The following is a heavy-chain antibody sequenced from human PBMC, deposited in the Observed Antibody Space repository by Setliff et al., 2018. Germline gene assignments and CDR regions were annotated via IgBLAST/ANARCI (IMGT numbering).Heavy chain of an antibody. CDR1: GGSISSSSYY. CDR2: IYYRGST. CDR3: ARVSQLVVLSLYYYYGMDV. V-gene: IGHV4-39*07. Sequence: PSETLSLTCTVSGGSISSSSYYWGWIRQPPGKGLEWIGSIYYRGSTYYNPSLKSRVTISVDTSKNQFSLKLSSVTAADTAVYYCARVSQLVVLSLYYYYGMDVWGQGTTVTVSS. J-gene: IGHJ6*02. D-gene: IGHD6-6*01.